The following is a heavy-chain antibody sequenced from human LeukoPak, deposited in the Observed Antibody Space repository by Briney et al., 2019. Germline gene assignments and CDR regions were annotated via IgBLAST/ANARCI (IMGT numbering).Heavy chain of an antibody. Sequence: PGGSLSLSCAASGFTLSHYSMHWVRQAPGKGLEWVAVVGDDAKTIFYADSLKGRFTVSRDNSKNTVYLQINSLRDEDTAVYYCAREKQSGGTPFDYWGQGSLVTVSS. CDR2: VGDDAKTI. D-gene: IGHD1-26*01. J-gene: IGHJ4*02. CDR3: AREKQSGGTPFDY. V-gene: IGHV3-30*04. CDR1: GFTLSHYS.